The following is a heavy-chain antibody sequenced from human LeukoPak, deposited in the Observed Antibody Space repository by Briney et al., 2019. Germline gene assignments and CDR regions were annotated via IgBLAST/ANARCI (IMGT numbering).Heavy chain of an antibody. CDR1: GFNLRAYW. V-gene: IGHV3-74*01. Sequence: GESLKISCAASGFNLRAYWMHWVRQAPGKGLVWVSRLGTDGTYTNYADSVKGRFTISRDNAKNTLYLQMDSLRAEDTAFYYCVRDPSNSGNWFDLWGQGTLVTVSS. CDR3: VRDPSNSGNWFDL. CDR2: LGTDGTYT. D-gene: IGHD4-11*01. J-gene: IGHJ5*02.